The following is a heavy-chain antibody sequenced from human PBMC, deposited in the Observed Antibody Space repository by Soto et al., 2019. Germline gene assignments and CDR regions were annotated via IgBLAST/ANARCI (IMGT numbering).Heavy chain of an antibody. CDR3: ATHQRCSSTSCYWFAAFDI. CDR1: GYTFTGYY. V-gene: IGHV1-2*04. Sequence: RASVKVSCKASGYTFTGYYMHWVRQAPGQGLEWMGWINPNSGGTNYAQKFQGWVTMTRDTSISTAYMELSRLRSDDTAVYYCATHQRCSSTSCYWFAAFDIWGQGTMVTVSS. CDR2: INPNSGGT. D-gene: IGHD2-2*01. J-gene: IGHJ3*02.